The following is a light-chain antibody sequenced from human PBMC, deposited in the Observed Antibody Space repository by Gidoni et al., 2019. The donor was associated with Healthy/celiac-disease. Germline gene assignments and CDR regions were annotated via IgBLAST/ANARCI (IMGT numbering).Light chain of an antibody. Sequence: EIVLIQSPATLSLSPGERATLSCRASQSVSSYLAWYQQKPGQAPRLLIYDASNRATGIPARFSGSVSGTDFTLTISSLEPEDFAVYYCQQRSNWPPFAFGQGTRLEIK. CDR3: QQRSNWPPFA. CDR2: DAS. J-gene: IGKJ5*01. V-gene: IGKV3-11*01. CDR1: QSVSSY.